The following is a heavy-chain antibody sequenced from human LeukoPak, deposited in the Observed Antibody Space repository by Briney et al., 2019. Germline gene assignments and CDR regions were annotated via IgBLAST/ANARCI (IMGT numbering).Heavy chain of an antibody. CDR3: AHGGGFTVNFDY. V-gene: IGHV2-5*02. CDR2: IYWDDDK. D-gene: IGHD3-16*01. CDR1: GVSISSSNSY. J-gene: IGHJ4*02. Sequence: TLSLTCTVSGVSISSSNSYWGWLRQPPGRGLEWLALIYWDDDKLYSPSLKSRLTITKDTSKNQVVLTMTNMDPVDTATYYCAHGGGFTVNFDYWGQGTLVTVSS.